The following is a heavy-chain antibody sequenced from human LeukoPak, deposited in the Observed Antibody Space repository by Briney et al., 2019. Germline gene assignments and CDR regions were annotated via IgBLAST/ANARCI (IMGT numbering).Heavy chain of an antibody. Sequence: ASVKVSCKASGGTFSSYAISWVRQAPGQGLEWMGGINPIFGTANYAQKFQGRVTITADESTSTAYMELSSLRSEDTAIYYCARDRDTYGPFDYWGQGTLDTVSS. J-gene: IGHJ4*02. CDR2: INPIFGTA. CDR3: ARDRDTYGPFDY. D-gene: IGHD5-18*01. V-gene: IGHV1-69*13. CDR1: GGTFSSYA.